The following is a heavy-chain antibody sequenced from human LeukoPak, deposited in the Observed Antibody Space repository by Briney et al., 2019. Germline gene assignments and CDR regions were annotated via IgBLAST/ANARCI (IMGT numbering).Heavy chain of an antibody. CDR3: ARGELGDRSGFSFFDY. Sequence: ASVKVSCKAPRGTFDSYGISWVRQAPGQGLEWMGGVMAIFGGVKYGQKFQGRATITTGASTSTAYMELRSLTSEDTGIYYCARGELGDRSGFSFFDYWGQGTLVTVSS. D-gene: IGHD3-22*01. CDR1: RGTFDSYG. J-gene: IGHJ4*02. V-gene: IGHV1-69*05. CDR2: VMAIFGGV.